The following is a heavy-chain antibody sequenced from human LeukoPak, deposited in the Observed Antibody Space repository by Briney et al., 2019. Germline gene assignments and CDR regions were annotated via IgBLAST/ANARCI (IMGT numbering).Heavy chain of an antibody. J-gene: IGHJ4*02. V-gene: IGHV3-23*01. CDR2: ISGSGGST. CDR1: GFTFSSYA. Sequence: GGSLRLSCAASGFTFSSYAMSWVRQAPVKGLEWVSAISGSGGSTYYADSVKGRFTISRDNAKNSLYLQMNSLRAEDTAVYYCARVGKDYYDSSGYYPIDYWGQGTLVTVSS. CDR3: ARVGKDYYDSSGYYPIDY. D-gene: IGHD3-22*01.